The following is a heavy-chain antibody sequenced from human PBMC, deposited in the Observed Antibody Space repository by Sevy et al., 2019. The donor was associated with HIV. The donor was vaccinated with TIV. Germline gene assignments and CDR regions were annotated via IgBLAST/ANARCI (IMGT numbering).Heavy chain of an antibody. J-gene: IGHJ5*02. CDR2: IYRSGST. V-gene: IGHV4-4*02. Sequence: SETLSLTCGVSGGSISSSNWWHWVRQPPGKGLEWIGEIYRSGSTNYNPSLKSRVTISVDNSKNQFSLQWNSVTAADPAVYYCAGGCDTPGGFDPWGQEPWSPSPQ. D-gene: IGHD3-10*01. CDR1: GGSISSSNW. CDR3: AGGCDTPGGFDP.